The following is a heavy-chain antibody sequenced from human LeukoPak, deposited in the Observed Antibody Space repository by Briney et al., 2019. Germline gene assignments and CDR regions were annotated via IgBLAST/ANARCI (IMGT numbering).Heavy chain of an antibody. CDR2: IKHDGSEK. D-gene: IGHD3-22*01. CDR1: GCNFRNYW. Sequence: PGGSLRLSCVASGCNFRNYWMTWVRQAPGKGLEWVANIKHDGSEKQYADSVKGRFTISRDNGERSLFLQVNSLRTEDTAVYYCARDPYENGGYGAFDIWGQGTIVSVSS. CDR3: ARDPYENGGYGAFDI. V-gene: IGHV3-7*01. J-gene: IGHJ3*02.